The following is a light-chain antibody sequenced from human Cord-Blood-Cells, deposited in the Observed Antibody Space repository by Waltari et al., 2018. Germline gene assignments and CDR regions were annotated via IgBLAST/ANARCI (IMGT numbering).Light chain of an antibody. CDR2: AAS. CDR3: QQSYSTPWT. CDR1: QSISSY. Sequence: IQMTQSPSPLSASVGDRVPITCRASQSISSYLNWYQQKPGKAPKLLIYAASSLQSGVPSRFSGSGSGTDFTLTISSLQPEDFATYYCQQSYSTPWTFGQGTEVEIK. J-gene: IGKJ1*01. V-gene: IGKV1-39*01.